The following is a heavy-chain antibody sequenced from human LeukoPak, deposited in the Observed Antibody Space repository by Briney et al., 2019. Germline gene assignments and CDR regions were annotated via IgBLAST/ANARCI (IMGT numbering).Heavy chain of an antibody. CDR1: GYTFTSYD. Sequence: GASVKVSCKASGYTFTSYDINWVRQATGQGLEWMGWMNPNSGNTGYAQKFQGRVTMTEDTSTDTAYMELSSLRSEDTAVYYCATDFGQLWGQGTLVTVSS. CDR2: MNPNSGNT. J-gene: IGHJ4*02. V-gene: IGHV1-8*02. D-gene: IGHD5-18*01. CDR3: ATDFGQL.